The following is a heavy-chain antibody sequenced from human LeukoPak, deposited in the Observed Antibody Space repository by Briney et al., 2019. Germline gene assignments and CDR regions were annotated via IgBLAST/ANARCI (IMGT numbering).Heavy chain of an antibody. CDR3: ARLLYSSSPNPRNVVYYYMDV. V-gene: IGHV1-69*13. D-gene: IGHD6-13*01. J-gene: IGHJ6*03. CDR1: GYTFTNYG. Sequence: SVKVSCKASGYTFTNYGISWVRQAPGQGLEWMGGIIPIFGTANYAQKFQGRVTITADESTSTAYMELSSLRSEDTAVYYCARLLYSSSPNPRNVVYYYMDVWGKGTTVTVSS. CDR2: IIPIFGTA.